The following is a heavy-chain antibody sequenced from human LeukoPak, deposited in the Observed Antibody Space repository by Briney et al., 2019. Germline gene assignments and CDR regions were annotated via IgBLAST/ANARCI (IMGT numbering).Heavy chain of an antibody. D-gene: IGHD3-3*01. V-gene: IGHV1-69*13. CDR1: GGTFSSYA. CDR3: ARGSYYDFWSGPIIRPYYFDY. CDR2: IIPIFVTA. Sequence: ASVRVSCKASGGTFSSYAISWVRQAPGQGLEWMGGIIPIFVTANYAQKFQGRVTITADESTSTAYMELSSLRSEDTAVYYCARGSYYDFWSGPIIRPYYFDYWGQGTLVTVSS. J-gene: IGHJ4*02.